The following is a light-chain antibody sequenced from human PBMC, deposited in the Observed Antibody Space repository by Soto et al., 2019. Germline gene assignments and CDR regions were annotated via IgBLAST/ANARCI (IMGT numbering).Light chain of an antibody. CDR3: QQYYSSPRT. CDR2: WAS. Sequence: DIVMTQSPDSLAVSLGERATINCKSSQSVLYSANNKNCLAWYQQKPVQPPKLLLYWASTRESGVPYRFSGSGSGTDFTLTISSLQAEDVAVYYCQQYYSSPRTFGQGTKVEIK. J-gene: IGKJ1*01. CDR1: QSVLYSANNKNC. V-gene: IGKV4-1*01.